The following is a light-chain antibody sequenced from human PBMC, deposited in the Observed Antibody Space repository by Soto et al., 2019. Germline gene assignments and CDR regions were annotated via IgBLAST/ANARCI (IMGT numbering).Light chain of an antibody. J-gene: IGKJ2*01. CDR1: QSVSSSY. CDR2: GAS. Sequence: EIVLTQSPGTLSLSPGERATLSCRASQSVSSSYLAWYQQKPGQAPRLLIYGASNRATGIPDRFSGSRSGTDFTLTISRLEPEDFAVYYCQQYNSWPAGDTFGQGTKLETK. V-gene: IGKV3-20*01. CDR3: QQYNSWPAGDT.